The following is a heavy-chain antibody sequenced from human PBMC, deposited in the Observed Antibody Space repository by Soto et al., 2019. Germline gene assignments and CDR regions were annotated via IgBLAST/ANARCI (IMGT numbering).Heavy chain of an antibody. D-gene: IGHD1-26*01. CDR1: GFTFSYYW. CDR2: IHSDGSST. CDR3: ARGDRGAFDL. Sequence: EVQLLESGGGLVQPGESLRLSCAASGFTFSYYWMHWVRQAPGMALVWVSRIHSDGSSTTYADSVKDRFTISRDNARNTLYLQMNTPRAEDTAVYYCARGDRGAFDLWGQVTVVTVSS. V-gene: IGHV3-74*01. J-gene: IGHJ3*01.